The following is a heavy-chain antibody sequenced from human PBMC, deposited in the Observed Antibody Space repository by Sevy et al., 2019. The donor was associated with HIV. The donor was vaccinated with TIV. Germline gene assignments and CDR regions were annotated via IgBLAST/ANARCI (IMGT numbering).Heavy chain of an antibody. CDR2: ITWNRGNI. J-gene: IGHJ1*01. D-gene: IGHD2-21*02. V-gene: IGHV3-9*01. Sequence: GGSLRLSCAASGFTFDDYAMHWVRQAPGKGLEWVSSITWNRGNIDYADSVKGRFTISRDNAKNSLYLQMNSLRAEETAFYYCAKDLYPPTTVVTGYFHHWGQGTLVTVSS. CDR3: AKDLYPPTTVVTGYFHH. CDR1: GFTFDDYA.